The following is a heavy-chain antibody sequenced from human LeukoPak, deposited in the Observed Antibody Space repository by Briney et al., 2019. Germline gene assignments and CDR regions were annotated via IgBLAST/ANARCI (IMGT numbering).Heavy chain of an antibody. CDR1: GYSISSGYY. CDR3: AIWFGELPY. D-gene: IGHD3-10*01. V-gene: IGHV4-38-2*02. CDR2: IYHSGST. Sequence: SETLSLTCTVSGYSISSGYYWGWIRQPPGKGLEWIGSIYHSGSTYYNPSLKSRVTISVDTSKNQFSLKLSSVTAADTAVYYCAIWFGELPYWGQGTLVTVSS. J-gene: IGHJ4*02.